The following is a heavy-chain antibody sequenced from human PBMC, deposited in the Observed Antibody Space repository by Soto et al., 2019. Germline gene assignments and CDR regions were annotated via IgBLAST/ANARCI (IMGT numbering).Heavy chain of an antibody. CDR2: ITSSSSYI. Sequence: EVQLVESGGGLVKPGGSLRLSCAASGFTFSSYSMNWVRQAPGKGLEWVSSITSSSSYIYYADSVKGRFTISRDNAKNSLYLQMNSLRAEDTAVYYWARGRYSYGSAFDYWGQGTLVTVSS. D-gene: IGHD5-18*01. J-gene: IGHJ4*02. CDR3: ARGRYSYGSAFDY. CDR1: GFTFSSYS. V-gene: IGHV3-21*01.